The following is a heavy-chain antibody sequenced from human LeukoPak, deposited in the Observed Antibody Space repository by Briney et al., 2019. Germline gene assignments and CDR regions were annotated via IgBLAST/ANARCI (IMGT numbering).Heavy chain of an antibody. Sequence: SVKVSCKASGGTFSSYAISWVRQAPGQGLEWMGGFIPIFGTANYAQKFQGRVTITADKSTSTAYMELSSLRSEDTAVYYCARETVSSGYGMDVWGKGTTVTVSS. D-gene: IGHD6-19*01. J-gene: IGHJ6*04. CDR2: FIPIFGTA. V-gene: IGHV1-69*06. CDR1: GGTFSSYA. CDR3: ARETVSSGYGMDV.